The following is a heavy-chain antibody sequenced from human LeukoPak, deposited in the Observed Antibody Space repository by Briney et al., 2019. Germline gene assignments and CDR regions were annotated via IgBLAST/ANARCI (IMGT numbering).Heavy chain of an antibody. CDR3: AKEAAAGAYYMDV. Sequence: QTGGSLRLSCAASGFTFDDYAMHWVRHAPGKGLEWVSGISWNNGSIGYADSVKGRFTISRDNAKNSLYLQMNSLRAEDTALYYCAKEAAAGAYYMDVWGKGTTVTISS. CDR1: GFTFDDYA. D-gene: IGHD6-13*01. CDR2: ISWNNGSI. V-gene: IGHV3-9*01. J-gene: IGHJ6*03.